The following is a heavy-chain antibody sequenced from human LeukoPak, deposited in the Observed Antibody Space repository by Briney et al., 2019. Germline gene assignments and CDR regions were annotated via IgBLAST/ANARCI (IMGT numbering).Heavy chain of an antibody. J-gene: IGHJ4*02. CDR3: ARRAREFGWVFDY. V-gene: IGHV4-39*01. CDR2: IYYSGSIS. Sequence: PSETLSLTCTVSGGSISSSSYYWGWIPPPPGKGLEWIGSIYYSGSISHYNTSLKSRVTISVDTSKNRFSLKLSSVTAADTAVYYCARRAREFGWVFDYWGQGTLVTVSS. CDR1: GGSISSSSYY. D-gene: IGHD3-10*01.